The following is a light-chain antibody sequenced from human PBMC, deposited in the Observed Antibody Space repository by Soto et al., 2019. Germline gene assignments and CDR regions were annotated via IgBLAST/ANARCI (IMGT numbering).Light chain of an antibody. CDR3: VLYMGSGTWV. CDR2: NTY. CDR1: SGSVSTSYY. Sequence: QTVVTQEPSFSVSPGGTVTLTCGLSSGSVSTSYYPAWYQQAPGQAPRTLIYNTYTRSSGVPDRFSGSILGTKAALTITGAQADDESDYYCVLYMGSGTWVFGGGTMVTVL. J-gene: IGLJ2*01. V-gene: IGLV8-61*01.